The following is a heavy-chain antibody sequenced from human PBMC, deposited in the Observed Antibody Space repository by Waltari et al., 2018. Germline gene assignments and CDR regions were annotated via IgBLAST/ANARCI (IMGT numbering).Heavy chain of an antibody. J-gene: IGHJ6*02. CDR2: ISDIGDST. D-gene: IGHD2-15*01. CDR3: AKDAGEGYWSGGSCYPNYYYGMDV. V-gene: IGHV3-23*01. CDR1: GFTFSSFA. Sequence: EVQLLESGGGLVQPGGSLRLSCAASGFTFSSFAMSWVRPAPGKGLEWVSTISDIGDSTYYADSVKGRFTISRDNSKNTLYLQMNSLRAEDTAAYYCAKDAGEGYWSGGSCYPNYYYGMDVWGQGTTVTVSS.